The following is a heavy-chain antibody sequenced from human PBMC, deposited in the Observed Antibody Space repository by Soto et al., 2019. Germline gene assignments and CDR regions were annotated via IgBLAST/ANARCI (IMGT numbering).Heavy chain of an antibody. D-gene: IGHD5-18*01. V-gene: IGHV3-15*01. Sequence: GGSLRLSCAASGFTFSNAWMSWVRQAPGKGLEWVGRIKSKTDGGTTDYAAPVKGRFTISRDDSKNTLYLQMNSLKTEDTAVYYCTKRRRYSSGFDYWGQGPLVTVSS. J-gene: IGHJ4*02. CDR2: IKSKTDGGTT. CDR1: GFTFSNAW. CDR3: TKRRRYSSGFDY.